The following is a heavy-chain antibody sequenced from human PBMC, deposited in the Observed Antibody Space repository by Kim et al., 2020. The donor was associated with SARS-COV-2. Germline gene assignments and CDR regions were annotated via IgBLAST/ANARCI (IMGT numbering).Heavy chain of an antibody. D-gene: IGHD6-13*01. CDR2: INAGNGNT. Sequence: ASVKVSCKASGYTFTSYAMHWVRQAPGQRLEWMGWINAGNGNTKYSQKFQGRVTITRDTSASTAYMELSSLRSEDMAVYYCARDTGSWYPDAFDIWGQGTMVTVSS. V-gene: IGHV1-3*01. CDR3: ARDTGSWYPDAFDI. CDR1: GYTFTSYA. J-gene: IGHJ3*02.